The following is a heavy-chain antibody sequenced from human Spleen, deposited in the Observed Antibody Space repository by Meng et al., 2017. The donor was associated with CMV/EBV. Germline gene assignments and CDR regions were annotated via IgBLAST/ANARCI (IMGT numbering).Heavy chain of an antibody. Sequence: SETLSLTCAVYGGSFSGYSWTWIRQIPGKGLEWIGHISDGGNTNYNPSLKSRVTISVDTSKNQFSLKLSSVTAADTAVYYCARGKRGIASLAVGWGQGTLVTVSS. D-gene: IGHD6-13*01. V-gene: IGHV4-34*01. CDR2: ISDGGNT. J-gene: IGHJ4*02. CDR3: ARGKRGIASLAVG. CDR1: GGSFSGYS.